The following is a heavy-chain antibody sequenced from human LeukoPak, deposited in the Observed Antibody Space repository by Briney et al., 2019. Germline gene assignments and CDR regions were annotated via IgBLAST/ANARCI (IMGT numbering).Heavy chain of an antibody. D-gene: IGHD6-19*01. J-gene: IGHJ4*02. V-gene: IGHV4-59*01. CDR1: GGSISSYY. CDR2: IYYSGST. Sequence: SETLSLTCTVSGGSISSYYWSWIRQPPGKGLEWIGYIYYSGSTNYNPSLKSRATISVDTSKNQFSLKLSSVTAADTAVYYCASLAVAGLFDYWGQGTLVTVSS. CDR3: ASLAVAGLFDY.